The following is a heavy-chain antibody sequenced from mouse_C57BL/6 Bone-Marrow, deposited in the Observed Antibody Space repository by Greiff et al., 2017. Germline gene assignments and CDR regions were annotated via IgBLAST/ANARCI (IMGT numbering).Heavy chain of an antibody. CDR2: ISDGGSYT. CDR1: GFTFSSYA. D-gene: IGHD2-2*01. V-gene: IGHV5-4*01. J-gene: IGHJ4*01. Sequence: EVKLMESGGGLVKPGGSLKLSCAASGFTFSSYAMSWVRQTPEKRLEWVATISDGGSYTYYPDNVKGRFTISRDNAKNNLYLQMGHLKSEDTAMYYCARDRLWLPYYYARDYWGQGTSVTVSS. CDR3: ARDRLWLPYYYARDY.